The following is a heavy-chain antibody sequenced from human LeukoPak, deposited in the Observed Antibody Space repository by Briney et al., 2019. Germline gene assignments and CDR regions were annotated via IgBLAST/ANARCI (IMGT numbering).Heavy chain of an antibody. J-gene: IGHJ4*02. D-gene: IGHD6-6*01. V-gene: IGHV3-21*01. CDR1: GFTFSSYS. CDR3: ARDRRGGIAARGDFDY. CDR2: ISSSSSYI. Sequence: GGSLRLSCAASGFTFSSYSMNWVRQAPGKGLEWVSSISSSSSYIYYADSVKGRFTISRDNAKNSLYLQMNSLRAEDTAVYYCARDRRGGIAARGDFDYWGQGTLVTVSS.